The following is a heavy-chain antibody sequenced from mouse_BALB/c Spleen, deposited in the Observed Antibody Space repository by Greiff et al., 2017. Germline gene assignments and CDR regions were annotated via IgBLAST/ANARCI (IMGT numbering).Heavy chain of an antibody. CDR1: GFTFSNYW. Sequence: EVKVEESGGGLVQPGGSMKLSCVASGFTFSNYWMNWVRQSPEKGLEWVAEIRLKSNNYATHYAESVKGRFTISRDDSKSSVYLQMNNLRAEDTGIYYCTRRGITPYYFDYWGQGTTLTVSS. V-gene: IGHV6-6*02. D-gene: IGHD1-1*01. CDR3: TRRGITPYYFDY. J-gene: IGHJ2*01. CDR2: IRLKSNNYAT.